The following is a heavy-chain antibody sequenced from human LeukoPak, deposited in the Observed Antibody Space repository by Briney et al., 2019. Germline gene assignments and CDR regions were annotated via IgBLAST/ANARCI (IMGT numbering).Heavy chain of an antibody. J-gene: IGHJ4*02. CDR1: GGSISSYY. CDR2: IYYSGIT. Sequence: SSETLSLTCTVSGGSISSYYWSWIRQPPGKGLEWIGFIYYSGITDYNPSLKSRVTISVDTSKNQFSLKLTSVTAADTAVYYCARLRALSYYDSSGDLYYFEYWGQGTLVTVSS. CDR3: ARLRALSYYDSSGDLYYFEY. V-gene: IGHV4-59*01. D-gene: IGHD3-22*01.